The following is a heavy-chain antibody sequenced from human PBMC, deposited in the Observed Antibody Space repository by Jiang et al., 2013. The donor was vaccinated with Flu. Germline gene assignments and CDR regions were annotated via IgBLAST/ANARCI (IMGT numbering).Heavy chain of an antibody. V-gene: IGHV6-1*01. CDR3: ARDEMWAFDI. D-gene: IGHD2-21*01. CDR2: TYYRSKWYH. Sequence: VSSNSAAWNWIRQSPSRGLEWLGRTYYRSKWYHDYAVSVKSRIIINSDTSKNQFSLQLNSVTPEDTAVYYCARDEMWAFDIWGQGTLVTVSS. CDR1: VSSNSAA. J-gene: IGHJ3*02.